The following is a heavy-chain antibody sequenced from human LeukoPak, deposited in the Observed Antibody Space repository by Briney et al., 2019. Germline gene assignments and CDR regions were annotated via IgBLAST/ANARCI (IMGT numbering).Heavy chain of an antibody. CDR1: GYTFTGYY. J-gene: IGHJ4*02. V-gene: IGHV1-2*06. CDR3: ARGPSNRGYCSNTSCYNPFDY. D-gene: IGHD2-2*02. CDR2: INPNSGGT. Sequence: AASVKVSCKASGYTFTGYYMHWVRQAPGQGPEWMGRINPNSGGTNYAQKFQGRVTMTRDTSISTAYMELSRLRSDDTAVYYCARGPSNRGYCSNTSCYNPFDYWGQGTLVTVSS.